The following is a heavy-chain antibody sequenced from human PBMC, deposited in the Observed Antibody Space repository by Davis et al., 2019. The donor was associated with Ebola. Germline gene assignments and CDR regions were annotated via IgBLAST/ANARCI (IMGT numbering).Heavy chain of an antibody. Sequence: MPGGSLRLSCAVYGGSFSGYYWSWIRQPPGKGLEWIGEINHSGSKNYNPSLKSRVTISVDTSKNQFSLKLSSVTAADTAVYYCAKDDYSNHYYYYGMDVWGQGTTVTVSS. V-gene: IGHV4-34*01. CDR1: GGSFSGYY. CDR3: AKDDYSNHYYYYGMDV. D-gene: IGHD4-11*01. J-gene: IGHJ6*02. CDR2: INHSGSK.